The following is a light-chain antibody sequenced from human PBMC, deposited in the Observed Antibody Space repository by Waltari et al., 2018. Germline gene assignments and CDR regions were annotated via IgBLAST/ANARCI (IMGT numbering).Light chain of an antibody. V-gene: IGLV7-43*01. CDR2: SAN. CDR1: TGAVTRGSF. CDR3: LLFYGGAYV. J-gene: IGLJ1*01. Sequence: QTVVTQEPSLTVSPGGTVTLTCASSTGAVTRGSFPTWFPPRPRQPPRSLIYSANNKHSWTPARFSGSLIGGKAALTLSGVQPEDEADYYCLLFYGGAYVFGTGTKLTVL.